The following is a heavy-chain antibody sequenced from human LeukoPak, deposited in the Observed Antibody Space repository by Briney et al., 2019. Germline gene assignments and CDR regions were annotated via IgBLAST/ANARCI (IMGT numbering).Heavy chain of an antibody. D-gene: IGHD3-3*01. CDR1: GGTFSSYA. V-gene: IGHV1-69*13. CDR2: IIPIFGTA. Sequence: SVKVSCKASGGTFSSYAISWVRQAPGQGLEWMGGIIPIFGTANYAQKFQGRVTITADESTSTAYMELSSLRSEDTAVYYCARDSYDFWSGYPRTNWFDPWGQGTLVTVSS. CDR3: ARDSYDFWSGYPRTNWFDP. J-gene: IGHJ5*02.